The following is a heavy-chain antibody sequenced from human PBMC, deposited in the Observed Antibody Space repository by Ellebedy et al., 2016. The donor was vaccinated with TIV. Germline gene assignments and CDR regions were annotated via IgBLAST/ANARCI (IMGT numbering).Heavy chain of an antibody. CDR3: AKVRQRGMVRGVIEDFDY. CDR1: GFTFSSYA. CDR2: ISGSGGST. Sequence: GESLKISXAASGFTFSSYAMSCVRQAPGKGLEWVSAISGSGGSTYYADSVKGRFTISRDNSKNTLYLQMNSLRAEDTAVYYCAKVRQRGMVRGVIEDFDYWGQGTLVTVSS. J-gene: IGHJ4*02. D-gene: IGHD3-10*01. V-gene: IGHV3-23*01.